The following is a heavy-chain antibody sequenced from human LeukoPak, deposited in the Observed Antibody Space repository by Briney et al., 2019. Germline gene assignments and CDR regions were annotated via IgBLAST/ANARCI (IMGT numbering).Heavy chain of an antibody. V-gene: IGHV4-34*01. Sequence: SETLSLTCAVYGGSFSGYYWSWIRQPPGKGLEWIGEINHSGSTNYNPSLKSRVTISVDKSKNQFSLKLSSVTAADTAVYYCARGAYDYVWGSYRPNWFDPWGQGTLVTVSS. D-gene: IGHD3-16*02. CDR2: INHSGST. J-gene: IGHJ5*02. CDR1: GGSFSGYY. CDR3: ARGAYDYVWGSYRPNWFDP.